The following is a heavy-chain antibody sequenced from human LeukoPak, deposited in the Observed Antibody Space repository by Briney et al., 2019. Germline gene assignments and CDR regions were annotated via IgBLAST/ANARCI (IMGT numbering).Heavy chain of an antibody. CDR1: GGSISSGGYS. J-gene: IGHJ3*02. Sequence: SETLSLTCAVSGGSISSGGYSWSWIRQPPGKGLEWIVYIYHSGSTYYNPSLKSRVTISVDRSKHQFSLKLSSVTAADTAVYYCARDRYYYDSSGFPLHDAFDIWGQGTMVTVSS. CDR3: ARDRYYYDSSGFPLHDAFDI. CDR2: IYHSGST. V-gene: IGHV4-30-2*01. D-gene: IGHD3-22*01.